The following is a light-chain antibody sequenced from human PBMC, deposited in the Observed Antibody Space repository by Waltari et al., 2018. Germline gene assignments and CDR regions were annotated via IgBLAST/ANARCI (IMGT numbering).Light chain of an antibody. CDR1: ESVRGNH. V-gene: IGKV3-20*01. CDR2: GAS. J-gene: IGKJ1*01. CDR3: QQYGNSRT. Sequence: SCRASESVRGNHLAWYQQKPGQAPRLLMYGASSRATDIPARLSGSGSGTDFPLTISRLEPEDFAVYYCQQYGNSRTFGQGTKVEI.